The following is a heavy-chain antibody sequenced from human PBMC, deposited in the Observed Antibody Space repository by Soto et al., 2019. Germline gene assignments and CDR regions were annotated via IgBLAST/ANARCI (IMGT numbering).Heavy chain of an antibody. CDR3: ASGGLVAGGPPWFDP. CDR1: GASISGYY. J-gene: IGHJ5*02. CDR2: MYYSGTT. Sequence: QVQVQESGPGLVKPSETLSLTCTVSGASISGYYCNWIRQPPGKGLEWIGYMYYSGTTNYNPSLKSRVTISVDTSKNHFSLKLTSVTAADTAVYYCASGGLVAGGPPWFDPWGRGTLVTVSS. V-gene: IGHV4-59*01. D-gene: IGHD2-15*01.